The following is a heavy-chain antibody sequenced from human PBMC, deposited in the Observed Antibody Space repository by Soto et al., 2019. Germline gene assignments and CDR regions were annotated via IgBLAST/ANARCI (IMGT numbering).Heavy chain of an antibody. J-gene: IGHJ4*02. CDR2: ISPYNGNT. CDR1: GYTFANFG. V-gene: IGHV1-18*01. Sequence: ASVKVSCKASGYTFANFGVLWVRQAPGQGLEWMGWISPYNGNTQYEQKLQGRVTLTTDASTSTAYMEVRSLRSDDTAVYYCARAPQTAAPGTVDYWGQGTLVTVSS. CDR3: ARAPQTAAPGTVDY. D-gene: IGHD6-13*01.